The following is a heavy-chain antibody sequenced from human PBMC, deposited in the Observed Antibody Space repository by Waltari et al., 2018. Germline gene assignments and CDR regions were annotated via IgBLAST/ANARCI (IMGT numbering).Heavy chain of an antibody. J-gene: IGHJ1*01. CDR2: IIPIFGTA. Sequence: QVQLVQSGAEVKKPGASVKVSCKASGGTFSSYAINWVRQAPGQGLEWMGGIIPIFGTANYAQKFQGRVTITTDESTSTAYMELSSLRSEDTAVYYCAGDLGYCSGGSCYPAEYFQHWGQGTLVTVSS. CDR1: GGTFSSYA. CDR3: AGDLGYCSGGSCYPAEYFQH. V-gene: IGHV1-69*05. D-gene: IGHD2-15*01.